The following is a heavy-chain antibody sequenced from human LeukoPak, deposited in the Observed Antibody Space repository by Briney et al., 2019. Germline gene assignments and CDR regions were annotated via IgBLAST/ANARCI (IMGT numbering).Heavy chain of an antibody. J-gene: IGHJ4*02. CDR1: GYTFTSYY. CDR2: INPSGGST. Sequence: ASVKVSCKASGYTFTSYYMHWVRQAPGQGLEWMGIINPSGGSTSYAQKFQGRVTMTRDTSTSTVYMELSSLRSEDTAVYYCARDLRDIVVVVAATDTVTTRDHWGQGTLVTVSS. V-gene: IGHV1-46*01. D-gene: IGHD2-15*01. CDR3: ARDLRDIVVVVAATDTVTTRDH.